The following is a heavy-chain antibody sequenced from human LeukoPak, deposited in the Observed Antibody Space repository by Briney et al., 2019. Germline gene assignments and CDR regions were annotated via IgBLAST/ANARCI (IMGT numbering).Heavy chain of an antibody. CDR1: GGSISSYY. CDR3: ARDGGYDILTGYYIGFDY. CDR2: IYYSGST. D-gene: IGHD3-9*01. V-gene: IGHV4-59*01. Sequence: SETLSLTCTVSGGSISSYYWSWIRQPPGKGLEWIGYIYYSGSTNYNPSLESRVTISVDTSKNQFSLKLSSVTAADTAVYYCARDGGYDILTGYYIGFDYWGQGTLVTVSS. J-gene: IGHJ4*02.